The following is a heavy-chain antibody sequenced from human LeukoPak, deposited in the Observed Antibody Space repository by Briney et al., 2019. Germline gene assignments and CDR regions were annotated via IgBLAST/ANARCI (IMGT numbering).Heavy chain of an antibody. Sequence: ASVKVSCKASGYTFTDYYIHWVRQAPGQGLEWMGWINPASGGTNYAQKFQDRVTMTRDTSISTAYMELSSLRSDDTAVYYCARDRDRIVWGRSRYDAFDIWGQGTMVTVSS. V-gene: IGHV1-2*02. CDR3: ARDRDRIVWGRSRYDAFDI. D-gene: IGHD3-16*02. CDR2: INPASGGT. CDR1: GYTFTDYY. J-gene: IGHJ3*02.